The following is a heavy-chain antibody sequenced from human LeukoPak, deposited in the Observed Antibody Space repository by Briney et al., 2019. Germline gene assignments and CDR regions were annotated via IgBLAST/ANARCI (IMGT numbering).Heavy chain of an antibody. CDR3: ARDSGYEAFDI. D-gene: IGHD3-22*01. V-gene: IGHV1-18*01. J-gene: IGHJ3*02. Sequence: NFQGRVTMTTDKSTSTAYMELRSLRSDDTAVYYCARDSGYEAFDIWGQGTMVTVSS.